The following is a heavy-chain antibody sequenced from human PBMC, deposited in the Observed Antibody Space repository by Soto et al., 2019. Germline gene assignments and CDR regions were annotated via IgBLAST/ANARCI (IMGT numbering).Heavy chain of an antibody. V-gene: IGHV4-4*02. CDR3: AKRSGSYYNEFYYFDY. CDR2: IYHSGST. CDR1: GGSISSSNW. J-gene: IGHJ4*02. D-gene: IGHD3-10*01. Sequence: SETLSLTCAVSGGSISSSNWWSWVRQPPGKGLEWIGEIYHSGSTNYNPSLKSRVTISVDKSKNQCSLKLSSVTAADTAVYYCAKRSGSYYNEFYYFDYWGQGTLVTVSS.